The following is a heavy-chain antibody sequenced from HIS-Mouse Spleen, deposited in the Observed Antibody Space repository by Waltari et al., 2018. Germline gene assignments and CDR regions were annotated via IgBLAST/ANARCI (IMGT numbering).Heavy chain of an antibody. CDR2: IYSSGST. CDR3: AREIPYSSSWYDWYFDL. D-gene: IGHD6-13*01. V-gene: IGHV4-39*07. Sequence: QLQLQESGPGLVKPSETLSLTCTVSGGSISSSSYYWGWIRQPPGKGLKWIGSIYSSGSTYYNPSLKSRVTISVDTSKHQVALKLSSVTAADTAVYYCAREIPYSSSWYDWYFDLWGRGTLVTVSS. CDR1: GGSISSSSYY. J-gene: IGHJ2*01.